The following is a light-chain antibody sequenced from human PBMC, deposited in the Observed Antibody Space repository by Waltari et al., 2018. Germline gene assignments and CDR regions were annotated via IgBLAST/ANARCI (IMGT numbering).Light chain of an antibody. CDR3: YSTDSTGNHVV. CDR2: DDN. J-gene: IGLJ2*01. CDR1: ALPKQY. V-gene: IGLV3-10*01. Sequence: SYELTQPPSVSVSPGQTARTTCSGAALPKQYAFWYQQKSGQAPVRIIYDDNKRPAGIPERFSGSSAGTMATVTISGAQVEDEADYYCYSTDSTGNHVVFGGGTKLTVL.